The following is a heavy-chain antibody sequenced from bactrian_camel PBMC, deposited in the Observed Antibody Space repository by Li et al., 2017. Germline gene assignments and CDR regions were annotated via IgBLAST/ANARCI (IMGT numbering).Heavy chain of an antibody. CDR2: ISANGSNT. Sequence: HVQMVESGGGLVQPGGSLRLSCEASGFTFSSYYMTWLRQAPGKGLEWVSGISANGSNTYYTDSAKGRFTISRDNDDNTVFLQTNSLKSEDTALYYCARARDRSWRDWGPGTQVTVS. V-gene: IGHV3-2*01. CDR3: ARARDRSWRD. J-gene: IGHJ4*01. D-gene: IGHD2*01. CDR1: GFTFSSYY.